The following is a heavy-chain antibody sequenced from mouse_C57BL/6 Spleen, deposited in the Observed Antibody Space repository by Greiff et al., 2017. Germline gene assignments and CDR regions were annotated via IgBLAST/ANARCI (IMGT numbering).Heavy chain of an antibody. Sequence: QVHVKQPGAELVKPGASVKMSCKASGYTFTSYWITWVKQRPGQGLEWIGDIYPGSGSTNYNEKFKSKATLTVDTSSSTAYMQLSSLTSEDSAVYYCARSLDSSGYDYWGQGTTLTVSS. CDR2: IYPGSGST. J-gene: IGHJ2*01. CDR1: GYTFTSYW. CDR3: ARSLDSSGYDY. V-gene: IGHV1-55*01. D-gene: IGHD3-2*02.